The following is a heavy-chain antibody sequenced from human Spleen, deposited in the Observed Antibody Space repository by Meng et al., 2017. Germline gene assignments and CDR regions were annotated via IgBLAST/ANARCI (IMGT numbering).Heavy chain of an antibody. Sequence: GGSLRLSCAASGFTSSNSAMSWVRQAPGKGLEWVSATSGSGGSTYYADSVKVRFTISRDNSKSTLSLQMDSLTGEDTDVYSCAKEGNWGGQSSFDYWGQGTLVTVSS. CDR1: GFTSSNSA. CDR2: TSGSGGST. D-gene: IGHD7-27*01. CDR3: AKEGNWGGQSSFDY. V-gene: IGHV3-23*01. J-gene: IGHJ4*02.